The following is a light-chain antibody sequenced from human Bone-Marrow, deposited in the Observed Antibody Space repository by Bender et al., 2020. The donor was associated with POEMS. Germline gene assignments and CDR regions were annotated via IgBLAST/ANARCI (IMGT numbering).Light chain of an antibody. CDR2: RDN. V-gene: IGLV1-47*01. CDR1: TSSLGNTD. J-gene: IGLJ1*01. CDR3: SSYTSGSTYV. Sequence: QAVLTQPPSASGTPGQRVTISCSANTSSLGNTDVYWYRHSPGTAPKLLMSRDNQRPSGVPDRFSGSKSGNTASLTISGLQAEDEADYFCSSYTSGSTYVFGPGTKVTVL.